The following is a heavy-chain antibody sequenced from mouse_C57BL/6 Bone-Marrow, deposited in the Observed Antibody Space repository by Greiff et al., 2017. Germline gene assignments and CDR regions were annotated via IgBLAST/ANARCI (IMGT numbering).Heavy chain of an antibody. J-gene: IGHJ3*01. D-gene: IGHD2-1*01. Sequence: VKLVASGAELVRPVASVTLSCKASGYTFTDYYINWVKQRPGQGLDWIAMIYPGSGNTYYNEKFKGKATLTAEKSSRPSYLQLSSLTSEDSAVYFCAGGGIYYGNSFAYWGQGTLVTVSA. V-gene: IGHV1-76*01. CDR3: AGGGIYYGNSFAY. CDR2: IYPGSGNT. CDR1: GYTFTDYY.